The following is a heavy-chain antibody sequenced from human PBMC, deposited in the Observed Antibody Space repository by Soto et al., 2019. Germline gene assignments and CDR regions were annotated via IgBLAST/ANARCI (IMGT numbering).Heavy chain of an antibody. Sequence: ASVEVSCKASGYTFTSYGISWVRQAPGQGLEWMGWISAYNGNTNYAQNLQGRVTMTTDTSTSTAYMDLRSLRSDDTAVYYCARDLGQQLVDYWGQGTLVTVSS. V-gene: IGHV1-18*01. CDR2: ISAYNGNT. J-gene: IGHJ4*02. D-gene: IGHD6-13*01. CDR1: GYTFTSYG. CDR3: ARDLGQQLVDY.